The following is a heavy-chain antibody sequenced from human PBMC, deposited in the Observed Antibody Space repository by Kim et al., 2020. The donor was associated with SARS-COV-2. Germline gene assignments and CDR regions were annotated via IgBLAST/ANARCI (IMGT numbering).Heavy chain of an antibody. CDR3: VRGAGSTTPPVDN. CDR1: GFTFGRFT. D-gene: IGHD1-26*01. CDR2: VTSDSVFI. V-gene: IGHV3-21*01. J-gene: IGHJ4*02. Sequence: GGSLRLSCAASGFTFGRFTMHWVRQAPGKGLEWVSAVTSDSVFIHYADSVKGRFTISRDNANNSLSLQMNSLRAEDSALYYCVRGAGSTTPPVDNGGQGT.